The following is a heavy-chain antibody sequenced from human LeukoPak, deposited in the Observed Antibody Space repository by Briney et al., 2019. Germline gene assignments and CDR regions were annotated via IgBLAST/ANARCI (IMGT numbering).Heavy chain of an antibody. CDR3: ARGRGRPLVGATNPYDY. V-gene: IGHV4-34*01. CDR2: INHSGST. Sequence: MPSETLSLTCAVYGGSFSGYYWSWIRQPPGKGLEWIGEINHSGSTNYNPSLKSRVTISVDTSKNQFSLKLSSVTAADTAVYYCARGRGRPLVGATNPYDYWGQGTLVTVSS. D-gene: IGHD1-26*01. J-gene: IGHJ4*02. CDR1: GGSFSGYY.